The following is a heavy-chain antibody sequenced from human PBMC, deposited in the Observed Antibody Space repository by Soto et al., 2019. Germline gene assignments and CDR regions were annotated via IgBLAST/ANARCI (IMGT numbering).Heavy chain of an antibody. V-gene: IGHV4-34*01. CDR1: GGSFSGYY. J-gene: IGHJ6*03. CDR3: ASATPPPYYYGSGSYARGYYYYMDV. Sequence: SETLSLTCAVYGGSFSGYYWSWIRQPPRKGLEWIGENNHSGSTNYNPSLKSRFTISVDTSKNQFSLKLSSLTAADTAVYYCASATPPPYYYGSGSYARGYYYYMDVWGKGTTVTVSS. D-gene: IGHD3-10*01. CDR2: NNHSGST.